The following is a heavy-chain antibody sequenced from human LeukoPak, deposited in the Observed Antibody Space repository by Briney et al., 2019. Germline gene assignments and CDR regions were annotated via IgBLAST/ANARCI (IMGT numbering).Heavy chain of an antibody. CDR2: ISSSGSTI. CDR1: GFTFSSYE. V-gene: IGHV3-48*03. J-gene: IGHJ4*02. Sequence: GGSLRLSCAASGFTFSSYEMNWVRQAPGKGLEWVSYISSSGSTIYYADSVKGRFTISRDNAKNSLYLQVNSLRAEDTAVYYCARDDLHSYYYDSSGYYSGFDYWGQGTLVTVSS. D-gene: IGHD3-22*01. CDR3: ARDDLHSYYYDSSGYYSGFDY.